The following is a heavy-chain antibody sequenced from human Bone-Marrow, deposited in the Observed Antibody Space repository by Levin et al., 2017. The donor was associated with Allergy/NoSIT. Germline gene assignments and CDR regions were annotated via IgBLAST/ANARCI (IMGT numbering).Heavy chain of an antibody. D-gene: IGHD3-9*01. CDR2: MNPNSGNT. CDR1: GYTFTSYD. Sequence: ASVKVSCKASGYTFTSYDINWVRQATGQGLEWMGWMNPNSGNTGYAQKFQGRVTMTRNTSISTAYMELSSLRSEDTAVYYCARIDILTGGLGGWGQGTLVTVSS. V-gene: IGHV1-8*01. J-gene: IGHJ4*02. CDR3: ARIDILTGGLGG.